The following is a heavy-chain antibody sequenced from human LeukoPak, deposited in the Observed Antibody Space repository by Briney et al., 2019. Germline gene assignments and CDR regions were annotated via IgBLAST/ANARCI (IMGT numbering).Heavy chain of an antibody. CDR2: IRYDGGNK. V-gene: IGHV3-30*02. J-gene: IGHJ4*02. CDR3: AKDFDY. Sequence: GGSLRLSCAASGFTFSSYGMHWVRQAPGKGLEWVAFIRYDGGNKYYADSVKGRFTISRDNSKNTLYLQMNSLRAEDTAVYYCAKDFDYWGQGTLVTVSS. CDR1: GFTFSSYG.